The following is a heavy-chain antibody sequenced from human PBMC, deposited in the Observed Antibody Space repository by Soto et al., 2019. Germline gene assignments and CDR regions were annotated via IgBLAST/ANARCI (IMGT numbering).Heavy chain of an antibody. V-gene: IGHV3-33*01. CDR2: IWYDGSNK. J-gene: IGHJ6*02. D-gene: IGHD6-13*01. CDR1: GFTFSSYG. CDR3: ARDQRFLSNKQQRQEYYYYGMDV. Sequence: QTGGSLRLSCAASGFTFSSYGMHWVRQAPGKGLEWVAVIWYDGSNKYYADSVKGRFTISRDNSKNTLYLQMNSLRAEDTAVYYCARDQRFLSNKQQRQEYYYYGMDVWGQGTTVTVSS.